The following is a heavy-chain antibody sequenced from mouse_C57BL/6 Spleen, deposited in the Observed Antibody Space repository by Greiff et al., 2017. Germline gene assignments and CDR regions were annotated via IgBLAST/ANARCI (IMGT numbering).Heavy chain of an antibody. D-gene: IGHD2-4*01. V-gene: IGHV1-55*01. CDR2: IYPGSGST. J-gene: IGHJ3*01. CDR1: GYTFTSYW. Sequence: QVQLQQPGAELVKPGASVTMSCKASGYTFTSYWITWVKQRPGQGLEWIGDIYPGSGSTNYNEKFKSKATLTVDTSSSTAYMQLSSLTAEDSAVYDCARSDDYGFADWGQGTLVTVSA. CDR3: ARSDDYGFAD.